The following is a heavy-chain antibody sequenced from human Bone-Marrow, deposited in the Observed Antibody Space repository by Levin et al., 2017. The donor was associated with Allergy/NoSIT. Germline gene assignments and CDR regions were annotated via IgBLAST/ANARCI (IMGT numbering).Heavy chain of an antibody. CDR3: ARGGSYSFDAFDI. V-gene: IGHV3-74*01. CDR1: GLTFSSYW. D-gene: IGHD1-26*01. CDR2: INSDGSST. J-gene: IGHJ3*02. Sequence: AGGSLRLSCAASGLTFSSYWMHWVRQAPGKGLVWVSRINSDGSSTSYADSVKGRFTISRDNAKSTLYLQVNSLRAEDTAVYYCARGGSYSFDAFDIWGQGTMVTVSS.